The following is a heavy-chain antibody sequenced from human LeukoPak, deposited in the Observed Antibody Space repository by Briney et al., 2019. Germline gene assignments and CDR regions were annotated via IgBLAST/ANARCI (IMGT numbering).Heavy chain of an antibody. CDR3: ARESGSGDAFDI. V-gene: IGHV4-30-2*01. CDR1: GGSISSGGYS. Sequence: ASETLSLTCAVSGGSISSGGYSWSWIRQPPGKGLEWIGYIYHSGSTYYNPSLKSRVTISVDRSKNQFSLKLSSVTAADTAVYYCARESGSGDAFDIWGQGTMVTVSS. CDR2: IYHSGST. J-gene: IGHJ3*02. D-gene: IGHD6-19*01.